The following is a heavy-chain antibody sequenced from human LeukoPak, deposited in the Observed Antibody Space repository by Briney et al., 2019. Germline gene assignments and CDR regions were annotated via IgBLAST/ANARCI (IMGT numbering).Heavy chain of an antibody. Sequence: PSETLSLTCTVSGGSISSYYWSWIRQPPGKGLEWIGYIYYSGSTNYNPSLKTRATISGDTPKNQFSLKLSSVTAADTAVYYCARADTARAEPFDYWGQGTLVTVSS. CDR2: IYYSGST. D-gene: IGHD5-18*01. V-gene: IGHV4-59*01. CDR3: ARADTARAEPFDY. J-gene: IGHJ4*02. CDR1: GGSISSYY.